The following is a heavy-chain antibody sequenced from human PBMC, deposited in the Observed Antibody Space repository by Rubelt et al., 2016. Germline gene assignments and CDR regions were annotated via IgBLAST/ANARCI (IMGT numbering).Heavy chain of an antibody. J-gene: IGHJ5*02. CDR3: ANERAVEMATGYNWFDP. D-gene: IGHD5-24*01. CDR2: IVPIFGTA. Sequence: VGGIVPIFGTANYAQKFQGRVTITADESTSTAYMELSSLRSEDTAVYYCANERAVEMATGYNWFDPWGQGTLVTVSS. V-gene: IGHV1-69*01.